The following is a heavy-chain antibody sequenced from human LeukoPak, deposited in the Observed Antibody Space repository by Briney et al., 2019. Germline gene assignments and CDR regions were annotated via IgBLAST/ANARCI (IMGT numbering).Heavy chain of an antibody. Sequence: GGSLRLSCSASGFTFSSYAMHWVRQAPGKGLEYVSAISSNGGSTYYADSVKGRFTISRDNSKNTLYLQMNSLRAEDTAVYYCASHDQGWYGYYYGMDVWGQGTTVTVSS. D-gene: IGHD6-19*01. CDR1: GFTFSSYA. CDR2: ISSNGGST. J-gene: IGHJ6*02. CDR3: ASHDQGWYGYYYGMDV. V-gene: IGHV3-64*04.